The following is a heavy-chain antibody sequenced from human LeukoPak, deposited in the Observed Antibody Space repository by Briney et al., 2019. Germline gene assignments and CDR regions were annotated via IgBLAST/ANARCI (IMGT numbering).Heavy chain of an antibody. V-gene: IGHV1-18*01. D-gene: IGHD3-9*01. CDR3: ARAGGAILTGYYPSENWFDP. J-gene: IGHJ5*02. Sequence: GASVKVSCKASGYTFTSYGINWVRQAPGQGLEWMGWISAYNGNTNYAQKLQGRVTMTTDTSTSTAYMELRSLRSDDTAVYYCARAGGAILTGYYPSENWFDPWGQGTLVTVSS. CDR2: ISAYNGNT. CDR1: GYTFTSYG.